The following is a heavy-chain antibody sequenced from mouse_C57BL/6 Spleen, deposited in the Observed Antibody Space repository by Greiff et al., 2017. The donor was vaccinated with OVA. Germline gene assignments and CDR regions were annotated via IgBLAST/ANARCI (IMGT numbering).Heavy chain of an antibody. D-gene: IGHD2-4*01. CDR1: GYTFTSYW. CDR3: AKGAYYDYFFAY. J-gene: IGHJ3*01. V-gene: IGHV1-69*01. CDR2: IDPSDSYT. Sequence: QVQLQQSGAELVMPGASVKLSCKASGYTFTSYWMHWVKQRPGQGLEWIGEIDPSDSYTNYNQKFKGKSTLTVDKSSSTAYMQLSSLTSEDSAVYYCAKGAYYDYFFAYWGQGTLVTVSA.